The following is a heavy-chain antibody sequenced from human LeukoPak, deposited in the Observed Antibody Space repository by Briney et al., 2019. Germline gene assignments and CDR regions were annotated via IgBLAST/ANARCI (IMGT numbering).Heavy chain of an antibody. J-gene: IGHJ4*02. CDR1: GYTFTSYG. CDR3: ARYREDIVATYLPYYFDY. D-gene: IGHD5-12*01. Sequence: ASVKVSCKAPGYTFTSYGISWVRQAPGQGLEWMGWISAYNGNTNYAQKLQGRVTMTTDTSTSTAYMELRSLRSDDTAVYYCARYREDIVATYLPYYFDYWGQGTLVTVSS. V-gene: IGHV1-18*01. CDR2: ISAYNGNT.